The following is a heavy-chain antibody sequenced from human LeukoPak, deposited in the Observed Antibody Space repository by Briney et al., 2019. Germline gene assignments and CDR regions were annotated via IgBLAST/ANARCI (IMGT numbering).Heavy chain of an antibody. CDR2: IKYDGSQK. J-gene: IGHJ4*01. CDR1: GFTFSSYW. V-gene: IGHV3-7*01. CDR3: AGDGAPAGLYFDL. Sequence: GGPLRLSCGVSGFTFSSYWMNWVRQAPGNGLEWVASIKYDGSQKSYVDSVKGRFTISRDNAKNSLYLQMSSMRAEDTAVYYCAGDGAPAGLYFDLWGQGALVTVSS. D-gene: IGHD6-13*01.